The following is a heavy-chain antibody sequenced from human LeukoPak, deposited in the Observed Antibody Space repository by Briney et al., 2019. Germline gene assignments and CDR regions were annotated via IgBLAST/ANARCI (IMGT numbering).Heavy chain of an antibody. V-gene: IGHV1-18*01. CDR1: GYTFTKYG. D-gene: IGHD3-10*01. CDR3: AREVVGSGSYYKDY. Sequence: GASVKVSFKASGYTFTKYGISWVRQAPGQGLEWMGWISIYNDNTNYAQKFQGRVTMTTDTSTSTVYMELRSLRSDDTAVYYCAREVVGSGSYYKDYWGQGTLVTVSS. CDR2: ISIYNDNT. J-gene: IGHJ4*02.